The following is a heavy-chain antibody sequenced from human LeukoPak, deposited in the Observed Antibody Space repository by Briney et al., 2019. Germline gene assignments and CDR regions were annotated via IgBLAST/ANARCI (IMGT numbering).Heavy chain of an antibody. CDR3: ARGGSYDSSGPNNWFDP. D-gene: IGHD3-22*01. V-gene: IGHV1-8*01. Sequence: ASVKVSCKASGYTFTSYDINLVRQATGQGLEWMGWMNPNSGNTGYAQKFQGKVTMTRNTSISTAYMELSSLRSEDTAMYYCARGGSYDSSGPNNWFDPWGQGTLVTVSS. J-gene: IGHJ5*02. CDR1: GYTFTSYD. CDR2: MNPNSGNT.